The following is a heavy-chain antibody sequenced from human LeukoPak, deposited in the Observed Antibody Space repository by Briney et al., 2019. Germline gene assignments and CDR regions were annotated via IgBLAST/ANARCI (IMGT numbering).Heavy chain of an antibody. CDR2: IYYSGST. CDR3: ARDYYDSSGGY. J-gene: IGHJ4*02. D-gene: IGHD3-22*01. CDR1: GDSISSSSYY. Sequence: SETLSLTCTVSGDSISSSSYYWGWIRQPPGKGLEWIGSIYYSGSTYYDPSLKSRVTISIDTSKNQFSLKLSSVTAADTAVYYCARDYYDSSGGYWGQGTLVTVSS. V-gene: IGHV4-39*02.